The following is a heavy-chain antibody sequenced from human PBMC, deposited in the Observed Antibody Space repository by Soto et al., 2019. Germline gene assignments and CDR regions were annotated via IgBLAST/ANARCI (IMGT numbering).Heavy chain of an antibody. CDR1: GGTFSRHA. Sequence: QVQLVQSGAEVRKPGSSVKVSCKASGGTFSRHAISWVRQAPGQGLEWMGGIIPIFGTANHAQKFQGRVTIIADECTSTVYMELSSLRSEDTAMYYCARGWGYDSNDYYYAYWGQGALVIFSS. CDR3: ARGWGYDSNDYYYAY. D-gene: IGHD3-22*01. CDR2: IIPIFGTA. J-gene: IGHJ4*02. V-gene: IGHV1-69*01.